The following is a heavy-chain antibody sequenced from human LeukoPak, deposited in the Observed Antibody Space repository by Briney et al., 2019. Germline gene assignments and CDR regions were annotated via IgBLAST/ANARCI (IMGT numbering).Heavy chain of an antibody. J-gene: IGHJ4*02. CDR2: ISSSSSYI. CDR3: ARDKIRGGYYYDSSGYLPFFDY. CDR1: GFTFSSYS. Sequence: GGSLRLSCAASGFTFSSYSMNWVRQAPGKGLEWVSSISSSSSYIYYADSVKGRFTISRGNAKNSLYLQMNSLRAEDTAVYYCARDKIRGGYYYDSSGYLPFFDYWGQGTLVTVSS. V-gene: IGHV3-21*01. D-gene: IGHD3-22*01.